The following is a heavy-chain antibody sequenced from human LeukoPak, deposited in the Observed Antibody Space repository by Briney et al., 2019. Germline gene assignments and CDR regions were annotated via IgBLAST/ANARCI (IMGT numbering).Heavy chain of an antibody. J-gene: IGHJ4*02. Sequence: PGGSLRLSCAASGFTVSSNYMSWVRQAPGKGLEWVSVIYSGGSTYYADSVKGRFTISRDNSKNTLYLQTNSLRAEDTAVYYCARDLSNSGYFDYWGQGTLVTVSS. CDR1: GFTVSSNY. V-gene: IGHV3-53*01. D-gene: IGHD1-1*01. CDR2: IYSGGST. CDR3: ARDLSNSGYFDY.